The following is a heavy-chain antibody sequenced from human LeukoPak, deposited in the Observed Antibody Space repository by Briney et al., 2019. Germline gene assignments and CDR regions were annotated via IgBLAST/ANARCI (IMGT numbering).Heavy chain of an antibody. D-gene: IGHD2-15*01. CDR3: AREYCSGGSCYSDAFDI. CDR2: ISSSSSYI. J-gene: IGHJ3*02. Sequence: GGSLRLSCAASRFTFSSYSMNWVRQAPGKGLEWVSSISSSSSYIYYADSVKGRFTISRGNAKNSLYLQMNSLRAEDTAVYYCAREYCSGGSCYSDAFDIWGQGTMVTVSS. CDR1: RFTFSSYS. V-gene: IGHV3-21*01.